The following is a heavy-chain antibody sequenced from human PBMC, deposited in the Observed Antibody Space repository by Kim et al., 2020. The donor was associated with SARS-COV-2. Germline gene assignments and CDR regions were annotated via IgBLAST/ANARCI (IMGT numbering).Heavy chain of an antibody. D-gene: IGHD5-12*01. CDR1: GFTFSSYA. CDR3: AKTLEASSGYDGPWVTFDC. J-gene: IGHJ4*02. CDR2: IYSGGSSP. Sequence: GGSLRLSCAASGFTFSSYAMSWVRQAPGKGLEWVAVIYSGGSSPYYADSVKGRFTISRDNSKNTLYLQMNSLRAEDTAVYYCAKTLEASSGYDGPWVTFDCCGQGSLVTVSS. V-gene: IGHV3-23*03.